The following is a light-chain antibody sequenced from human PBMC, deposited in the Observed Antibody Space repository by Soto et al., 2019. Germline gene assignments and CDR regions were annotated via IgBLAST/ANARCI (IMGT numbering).Light chain of an antibody. V-gene: IGKV3-20*01. CDR1: QSVNNNY. J-gene: IGKJ1*01. Sequence: EIVLTQSPGTLSLPPGEEATLSCRASQSVNNNYLAWYQQIPGQPPRLLIYGASSRATGIPDRFSGRGSGTDFTLTIARLEPEDFSVYYCQQYATSPRTFGQGTKVDIK. CDR2: GAS. CDR3: QQYATSPRT.